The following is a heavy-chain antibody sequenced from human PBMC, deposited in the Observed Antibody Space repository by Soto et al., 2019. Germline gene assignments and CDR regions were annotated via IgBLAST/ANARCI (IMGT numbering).Heavy chain of an antibody. J-gene: IGHJ4*02. CDR3: AKQFDY. Sequence: GSLRLSCAASGFTFSSYWMHWVRQAPGKGLVWVSRINSDGSNTGYADAVKGRFTISRDNAKNTLYLQMNGLRAEDTAVYYCAKQFDYWGQGTLVTVSS. CDR1: GFTFSSYW. CDR2: INSDGSNT. V-gene: IGHV3-74*01.